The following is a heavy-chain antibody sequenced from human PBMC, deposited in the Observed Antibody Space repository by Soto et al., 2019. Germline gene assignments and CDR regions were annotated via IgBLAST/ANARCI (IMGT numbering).Heavy chain of an antibody. CDR3: ARDQGLEWFGAYYYYGMDV. CDR1: GGAFISCA. D-gene: IGHD3-3*01. V-gene: IGHV1-69*13. Sequence: SEKVSCKASGGAFISCAISLLLQAPGQVLEWMGGIIPIFGTANYAQKFQGRVTITADESTSTAYMELSSLRSEDTAVYYCARDQGLEWFGAYYYYGMDVWGQGTTVTVSS. CDR2: IIPIFGTA. J-gene: IGHJ6*01.